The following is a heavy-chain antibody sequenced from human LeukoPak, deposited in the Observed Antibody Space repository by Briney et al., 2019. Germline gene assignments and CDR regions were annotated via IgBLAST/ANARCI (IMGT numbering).Heavy chain of an antibody. CDR2: IDASDSYI. D-gene: IGHD2-15*01. V-gene: IGHV5-10-1*01. Sequence: RESLLIPCYGSGHRFTSYWISWSRQMPGKGLEGMGRIDASDSYINFRPSFHGQVTISANKSIRTAYLQWSRLKASDTAMYYSVRPSVAASHFDSWGQGTLVTVSS. CDR3: VRPSVAASHFDS. J-gene: IGHJ5*01. CDR1: GHRFTSYW.